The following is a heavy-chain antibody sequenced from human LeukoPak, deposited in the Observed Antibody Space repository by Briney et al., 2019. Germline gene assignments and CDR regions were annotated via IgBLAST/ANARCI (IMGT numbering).Heavy chain of an antibody. CDR2: MNPKNGNT. V-gene: IGHV1-8*01. J-gene: IGHJ6*02. Sequence: SVKVSCKASGYTFTQKDTNWVRQAPGQGLEWMGWMNPKNGNTGYAQKFQGRVTMTRGTSIDTAYMELNALTSDDTAAYYCGRGFYYYGLDVWGQGTTVIVS. CDR1: GYTFTQKD. CDR3: GRGFYYYGLDV.